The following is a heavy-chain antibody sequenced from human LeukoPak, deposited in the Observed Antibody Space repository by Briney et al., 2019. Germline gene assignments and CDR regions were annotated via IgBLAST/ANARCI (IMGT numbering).Heavy chain of an antibody. CDR1: GCSISSGYY. D-gene: IGHD3-9*01. CDR3: ARNDILTGYCFDY. V-gene: IGHV4-38-2*02. J-gene: IGHJ4*02. Sequence: SETLSLTCTVSGCSISSGYYWGWIRQPPGKGLEWIGSVYHTGSTYYNPSLKSRVTISVDTSENQFSLKLSSVTAADTAVYYCARNDILTGYCFDYWGQGTLVTVSS. CDR2: VYHTGST.